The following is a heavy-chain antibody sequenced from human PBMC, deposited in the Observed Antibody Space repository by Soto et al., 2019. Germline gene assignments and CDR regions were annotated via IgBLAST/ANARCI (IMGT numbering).Heavy chain of an antibody. V-gene: IGHV3-9*01. CDR2: ISWNSGSI. CDR3: AKAKSYYYYGMDV. J-gene: IGHJ6*02. Sequence: EVQLVESGGGLVQPGRSLRLSCAASGFTFDDYAMHWVRQAPGKGLEWVSGISWNSGSIDYADSVKGRFTISRDNAKNSLYLQMNSLRAEDTALYYCAKAKSYYYYGMDVWGQGTTVTVSS. CDR1: GFTFDDYA.